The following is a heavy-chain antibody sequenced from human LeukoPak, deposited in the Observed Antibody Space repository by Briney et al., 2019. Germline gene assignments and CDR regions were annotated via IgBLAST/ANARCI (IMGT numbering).Heavy chain of an antibody. V-gene: IGHV4-59*01. CDR1: GGSISNDY. J-gene: IGHJ4*02. CDR2: IYYSGTT. D-gene: IGHD7-27*01. Sequence: SETLSLTCTVSGGSISNDYWSWIRQPPGKGLEWIGYIYYSGTTSYNPSLKSRVTISLDTSKNQFSLKLSSVTAADTAVYYCARGANWGSPDYWGQGTLVTVSS. CDR3: ARGANWGSPDY.